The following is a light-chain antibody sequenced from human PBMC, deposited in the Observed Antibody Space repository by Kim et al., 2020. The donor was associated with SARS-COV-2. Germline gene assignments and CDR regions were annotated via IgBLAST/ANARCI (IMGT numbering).Light chain of an antibody. V-gene: IGLV1-44*01. CDR3: TAWDGSLNGQV. Sequence: GQRVTIYCSGSSSNIGGNTVNWYQQLPGTTPKLLIYRNNQRPSGVPDRFSGSKSGTAASLAISGLQSEDEADYYCTAWDGSLNGQVFGGGTQLTVL. J-gene: IGLJ3*02. CDR2: RNN. CDR1: SSNIGGNT.